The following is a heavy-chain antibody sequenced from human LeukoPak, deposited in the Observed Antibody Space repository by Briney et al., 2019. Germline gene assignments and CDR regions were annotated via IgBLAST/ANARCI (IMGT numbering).Heavy chain of an antibody. CDR2: IWYDGSNK. Sequence: GRSLRLSCAASGFTFSSYGMHWVRQAPGKGLEWVAVIWYDGSNKYYADSVKGRFTISRDNSKNTLYLQMNSLRAEDTAVYYCARDSRSGYFDYWGQGNLVTVYS. CDR1: GFTFSSYG. CDR3: ARDSRSGYFDY. J-gene: IGHJ4*02. D-gene: IGHD2-15*01. V-gene: IGHV3-33*01.